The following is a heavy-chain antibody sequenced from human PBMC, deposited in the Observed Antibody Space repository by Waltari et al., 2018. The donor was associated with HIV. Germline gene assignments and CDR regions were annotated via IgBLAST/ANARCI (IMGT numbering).Heavy chain of an antibody. CDR3: ARTSGYNFEWARKLFAD. CDR1: GYTFTSSD. J-gene: IGHJ4*02. CDR2: MNPSSGNT. V-gene: IGHV1-8*01. D-gene: IGHD5-18*01. Sequence: QVQLVQSGAEVKKPGASVKVSCKASGYTFTSSDINWVRQATGQGLEWMGWMNPSSGNTGYAQNFQGRLTMTRNTSISTAYMELSSLRSEDTAVYYCARTSGYNFEWARKLFADWGQGTLVTVSS.